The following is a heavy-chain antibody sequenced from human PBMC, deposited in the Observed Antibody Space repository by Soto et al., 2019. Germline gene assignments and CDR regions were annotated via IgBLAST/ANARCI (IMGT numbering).Heavy chain of an antibody. CDR3: GTDIGIYGLDI. Sequence: EVQLVESGGGLVKPGGSLRLSCVASKFSFTNAWMTWVRQAPGKGLEWVGRIKSKTDGGTADYAAPVKGRFTISRDDSQNTLYLHMDSLKTEDTALYHCGTDIGIYGLDIWGQGTTVTVSS. CDR1: KFSFTNAW. CDR2: IKSKTDGGTA. D-gene: IGHD1-26*01. J-gene: IGHJ6*02. V-gene: IGHV3-15*01.